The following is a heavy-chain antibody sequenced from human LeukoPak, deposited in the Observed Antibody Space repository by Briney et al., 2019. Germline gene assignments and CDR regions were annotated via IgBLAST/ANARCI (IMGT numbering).Heavy chain of an antibody. V-gene: IGHV3-7*01. CDR3: ARAPAFGTVDY. CDR2: IRPDGSEK. CDR1: GFTFSSHW. Sequence: GGSLRLSCVASGFTFSSHWMSWVRQAPGKGLEWVANIRPDGSEKYPVDSVKGRFTVTRDNAKNTLNLQMNRLRDDDSAVYYCARAPAFGTVDYWGQGTQVTVSS. D-gene: IGHD3-16*01. J-gene: IGHJ4*02.